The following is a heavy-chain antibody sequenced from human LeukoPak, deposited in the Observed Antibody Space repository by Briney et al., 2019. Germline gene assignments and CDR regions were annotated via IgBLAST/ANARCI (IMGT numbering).Heavy chain of an antibody. V-gene: IGHV4-34*01. CDR2: INHSGST. D-gene: IGHD6-13*01. J-gene: IGHJ4*02. CDR1: GGSFSGYY. CDR3: ARDSFPAAADGGFDY. Sequence: PSETLSLTCAVYGGSFSGYYWSWIRQPPGKGLEWIGEINHSGSTNYNPSLKSRVTISVDTSKNQFSLKLSSVTAADTAVYCCARDSFPAAADGGFDYWGQGTLVTVSS.